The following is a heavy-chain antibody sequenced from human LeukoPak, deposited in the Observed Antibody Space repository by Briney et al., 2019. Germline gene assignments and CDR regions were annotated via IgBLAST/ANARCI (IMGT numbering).Heavy chain of an antibody. CDR2: INSDGSST. V-gene: IGHV3-74*01. CDR3: ARDQPLTVSTWGYFYYYMDV. J-gene: IGHJ6*03. Sequence: GGSLRLSCAASGFTPSIYWMHWVRQVPGKGLVWVSRINSDGSSTNNADSVKGRFTISRDNAKNTLFLQMNSLRAEDTAVYFCARDQPLTVSTWGYFYYYMDVWGRGTTVTVSS. D-gene: IGHD4-17*01. CDR1: GFTPSIYW.